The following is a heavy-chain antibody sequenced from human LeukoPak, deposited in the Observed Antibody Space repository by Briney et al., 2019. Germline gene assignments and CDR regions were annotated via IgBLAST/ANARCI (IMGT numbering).Heavy chain of an antibody. Sequence: SETLSLTCTVSGGSTSYYYWSWIRQAPGKGLEWIGSIYYSGSTYYNPSLKSRVTISVDTSKNQFSLKLSSVTAADTAVYYCARRSGIRQDAFDIWGQGTMVTVSS. CDR1: GGSTSYYY. J-gene: IGHJ3*02. CDR2: IYYSGST. V-gene: IGHV4-59*05. D-gene: IGHD1-26*01. CDR3: ARRSGIRQDAFDI.